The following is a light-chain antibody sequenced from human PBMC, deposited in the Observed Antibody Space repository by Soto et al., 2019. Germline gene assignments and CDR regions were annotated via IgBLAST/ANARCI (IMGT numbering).Light chain of an antibody. V-gene: IGKV3-15*01. CDR3: QQYEDLPLT. CDR2: GAS. CDR1: QSVSSN. Sequence: EIVMTQSPATLSVSPGERATLSCRASQSVSSNLAWYQQKPGQAPRLLIYGASTRATGIPARFSGSGSGTEFTLTISSLQAEDIATYYCQQYEDLPLTFGGGTKVEI. J-gene: IGKJ4*01.